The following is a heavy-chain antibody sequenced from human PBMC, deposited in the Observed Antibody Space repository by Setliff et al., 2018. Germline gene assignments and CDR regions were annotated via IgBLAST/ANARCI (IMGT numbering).Heavy chain of an antibody. Sequence: PGGSLRLSCEAFGFTFNNYWMSWVRQAPGRGLEWVGYIPYDGSNQFYPDSLKGRFTISRDNSKNTLYLQMNSLRAEDTAVYYCAKGRLLAVADTDLDYWGQGTLVTVSS. CDR3: AKGRLLAVADTDLDY. J-gene: IGHJ4*02. D-gene: IGHD6-19*01. CDR2: IPYDGSNQ. CDR1: GFTFNNYW. V-gene: IGHV3-30*02.